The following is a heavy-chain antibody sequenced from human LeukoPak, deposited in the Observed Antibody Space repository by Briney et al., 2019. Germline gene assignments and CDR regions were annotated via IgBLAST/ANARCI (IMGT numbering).Heavy chain of an antibody. V-gene: IGHV1-2*02. CDR2: IDPNSGGT. Sequence: ASVTVSCKGPGYTFTGYYIHWVRQAPGQGLEWMGWIDPNSGGTDYAQNFQGRVTMTRDTSISTVYIELSSLTSDDTAVYYCGRKGPYYDYWGQGTLVTVSS. CDR1: GYTFTGYY. J-gene: IGHJ4*02. CDR3: GRKGPYYDY.